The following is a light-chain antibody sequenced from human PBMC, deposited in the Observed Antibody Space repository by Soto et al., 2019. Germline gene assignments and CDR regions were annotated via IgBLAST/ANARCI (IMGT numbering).Light chain of an antibody. J-gene: IGKJ2*01. CDR3: QQYGSSPPYT. V-gene: IGKV3-20*01. CDR2: AAS. Sequence: EIVLTQSPDTVSLSPGERATLSCRASRSFSSSYLAWYQQKPGQAPRLLIYAASSRATGIPDRFSGSKSGTDFTITISRLEPDDSAVYYCQQYGSSPPYTFGQGTKLEIK. CDR1: RSFSSSY.